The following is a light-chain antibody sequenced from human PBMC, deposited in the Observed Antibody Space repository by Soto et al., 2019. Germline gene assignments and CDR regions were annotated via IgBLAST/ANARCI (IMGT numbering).Light chain of an antibody. CDR3: QTYDSSLPYV. Sequence: QLVLTQPPSVSGAPGQRVTISCTGSSSNIGAGYDVHWYQQLPGTAPKLLLYGNSNRPSGVPDRFSGSKSGTSASLAITGLQAEDEADYYCQTYDSSLPYVFGTGTKLTVL. CDR2: GNS. J-gene: IGLJ1*01. V-gene: IGLV1-40*01. CDR1: SSNIGAGYD.